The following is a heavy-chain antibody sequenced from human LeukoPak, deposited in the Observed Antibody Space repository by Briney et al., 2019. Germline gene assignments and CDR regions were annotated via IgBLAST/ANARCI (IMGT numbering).Heavy chain of an antibody. CDR3: ARVRFEQWLVPLGDY. CDR2: INPNSGGT. J-gene: IGHJ4*02. D-gene: IGHD6-19*01. CDR1: GYTFTGYY. V-gene: IGHV1-2*02. Sequence: GASVKVSCKASGYTFTGYYMHWVRQAPGQGLEWMGWINPNSGGTNYAQKFQGRVTMTRDTSISTAYMELSRLRSDDTAVYYCARVRFEQWLVPLGDYWGQGTLVTVSS.